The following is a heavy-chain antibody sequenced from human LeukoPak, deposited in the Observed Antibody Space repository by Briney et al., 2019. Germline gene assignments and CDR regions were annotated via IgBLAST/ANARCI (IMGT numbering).Heavy chain of an antibody. CDR3: ARDTEVFDY. J-gene: IGHJ4*02. CDR2: ISGSSAYI. Sequence: GGSLRLSCAASGFTFSTCGMNWVRQAPGKGLEWVSSISGSSAYIYYADSVKGRFTISRDNAKNSLYLQMNSLRAEDTAVYYCARDTEVFDYWGQGTLVTVSS. V-gene: IGHV3-21*01. D-gene: IGHD4-23*01. CDR1: GFTFSTCG.